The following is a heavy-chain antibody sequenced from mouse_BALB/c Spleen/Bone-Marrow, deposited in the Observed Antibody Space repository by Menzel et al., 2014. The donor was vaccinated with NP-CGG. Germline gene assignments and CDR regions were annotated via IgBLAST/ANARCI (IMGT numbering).Heavy chain of an antibody. V-gene: IGHV1S81*02. D-gene: IGHD3-3*01. J-gene: IGHJ3*01. Sequence: VQLQQSGAELVKPGASVKLSCKASGYTFTSYYMFWVKQRPGQGLEWIGEINPSNGGTVFNEKFKSKVTLTVDKSSSTAYVQLSGLTSEDSAVYYCTRSAGTGFAYWGQGTLVTVSA. CDR3: TRSAGTGFAY. CDR1: GYTFTSYY. CDR2: INPSNGGT.